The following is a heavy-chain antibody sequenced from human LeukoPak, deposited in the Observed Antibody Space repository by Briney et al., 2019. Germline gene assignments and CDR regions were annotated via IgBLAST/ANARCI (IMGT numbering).Heavy chain of an antibody. CDR3: ARGYDFWSGYYWIHDAFDI. Sequence: TGGSLRLSCAASGFTFSDFGIHWVCQAPGKGLEWVAVLWYDGSKKYYADSVKGRFTISRDNSKNTLYLQMNSLRAEDTAVYYCARGYDFWSGYYWIHDAFDIWGQGTMVTVSS. V-gene: IGHV3-33*01. CDR2: LWYDGSKK. D-gene: IGHD3-3*01. CDR1: GFTFSDFG. J-gene: IGHJ3*02.